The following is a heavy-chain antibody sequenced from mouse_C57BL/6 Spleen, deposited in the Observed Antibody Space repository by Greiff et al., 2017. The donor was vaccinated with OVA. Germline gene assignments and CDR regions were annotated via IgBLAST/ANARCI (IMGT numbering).Heavy chain of an antibody. Sequence: QVQLQQPGAELVKPGASVKLSCKASGYTFTSYWMQWVKQRPGQGLEWIGEIDPSDSYTNYNQKFKGKATLTVDTSSSTAYMQLSSLTSEDSAVYYGARGRSYDYYAMDYWGQGTSVTVSS. D-gene: IGHD1-1*01. V-gene: IGHV1-50*01. CDR1: GYTFTSYW. J-gene: IGHJ4*01. CDR3: ARGRSYDYYAMDY. CDR2: IDPSDSYT.